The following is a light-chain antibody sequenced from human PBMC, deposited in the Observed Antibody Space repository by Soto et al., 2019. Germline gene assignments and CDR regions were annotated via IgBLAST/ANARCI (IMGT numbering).Light chain of an antibody. Sequence: EIVLTQSPGTLSLSPGERATLSCRASQSVSSSYLAWYQQKPGQAPRLLFYGASSRATGIPDRFSGSGSGTDFTFTISRLEPEDFAVYYCQQHGSSPRTFGQGTKVEIK. CDR3: QQHGSSPRT. CDR2: GAS. V-gene: IGKV3-20*01. J-gene: IGKJ1*01. CDR1: QSVSSSY.